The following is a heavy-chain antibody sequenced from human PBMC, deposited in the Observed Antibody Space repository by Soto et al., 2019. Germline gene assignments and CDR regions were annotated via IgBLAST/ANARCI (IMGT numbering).Heavy chain of an antibody. CDR2: FDPENDDT. V-gene: IGHV1-24*01. CDR1: GYTLSEVA. Sequence: ASVKVSCKVSGYTLSEVAIHWVRQTPGQGLEWIGGFDPENDDTSYAQNFQGRVTLTEDTSTDTAYLELSGLRSEDTAIYYCTIAAYCSGATCYPGSKWFHRCGQGSLFTVCS. CDR3: TIAAYCSGATCYPGSKWFHR. D-gene: IGHD2-2*01. J-gene: IGHJ5*02.